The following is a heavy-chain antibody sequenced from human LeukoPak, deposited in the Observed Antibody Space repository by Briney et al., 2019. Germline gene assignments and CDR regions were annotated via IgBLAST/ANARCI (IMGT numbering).Heavy chain of an antibody. Sequence: GGSLRLSCAASGFTFGSYSMNWVRQAPGKGLEWVSSISSSSSYIYYADSVKGRFTISRDNAKNSLYLQMNSLRAEDTAVYYCARAAYYYDSSGYDYWGQGTLVTVSS. J-gene: IGHJ4*02. D-gene: IGHD3-22*01. V-gene: IGHV3-21*01. CDR1: GFTFGSYS. CDR2: ISSSSSYI. CDR3: ARAAYYYDSSGYDY.